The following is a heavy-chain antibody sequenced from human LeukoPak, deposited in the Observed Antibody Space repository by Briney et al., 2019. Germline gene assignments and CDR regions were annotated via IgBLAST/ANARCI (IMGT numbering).Heavy chain of an antibody. Sequence: PGRSLRLSCAASGFTLSSYGMHWVRQAPGKGLEWVAVIWYDGSNKYYADSVKGRFTVSRDNSKNTLYLQMNSLRAEDTAVYYCARDYIAAAGTLDYWGQGTLVTVSS. D-gene: IGHD6-13*01. CDR2: IWYDGSNK. V-gene: IGHV3-33*01. CDR3: ARDYIAAAGTLDY. CDR1: GFTLSSYG. J-gene: IGHJ4*02.